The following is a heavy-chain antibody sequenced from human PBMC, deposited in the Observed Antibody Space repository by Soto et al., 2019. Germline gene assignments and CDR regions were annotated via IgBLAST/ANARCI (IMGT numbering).Heavy chain of an antibody. Sequence: EVQLVESGGGLVQPGGSLRLSCAASGFTFSSYWMSWVRQAPGKGLEWVANIKQDGSEKYYVDSVKGRFTISRDNAKNSLYLQMNSLRAEDTAVYYCARDLSTATSSLYYYYGMDVWGQGTTVTVSS. CDR1: GFTFSSYW. CDR3: ARDLSTATSSLYYYYGMDV. D-gene: IGHD2-15*01. J-gene: IGHJ6*02. V-gene: IGHV3-7*05. CDR2: IKQDGSEK.